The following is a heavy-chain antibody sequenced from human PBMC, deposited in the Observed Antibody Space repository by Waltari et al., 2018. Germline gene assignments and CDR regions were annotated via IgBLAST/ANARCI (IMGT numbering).Heavy chain of an antibody. V-gene: IGHV3-30*01. Sequence: QVQLVESGGSVVQPGRSLRLSCSASGFAFSFFALHWVRQAPGEGLEWVAVLSYDGSDKFYADSVEGRFTISRDNSKNPMYLEMNNLKVEDTAVYFCARGSSPGNTELDYWGQGTLVTVSS. J-gene: IGHJ4*02. CDR3: ARGSSPGNTELDY. CDR2: LSYDGSDK. CDR1: GFAFSFFA. D-gene: IGHD5-18*01.